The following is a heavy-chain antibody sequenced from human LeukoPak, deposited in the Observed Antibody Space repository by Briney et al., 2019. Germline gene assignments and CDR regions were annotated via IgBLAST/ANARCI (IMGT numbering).Heavy chain of an antibody. J-gene: IGHJ5*01. CDR1: GFTFDDYG. CDR2: INWNGGST. CDR3: AKARYCSGGKCYLLDS. V-gene: IGHV3-20*04. D-gene: IGHD2-15*01. Sequence: GGSLRLSCAASGFTFDDYGMSWVRQAPGEGLEWVSGINWNGGSTGYADSVKGRFTISRDNSKNSLYLQMNSLRTEDTALYYCAKARYCSGGKCYLLDSWSQGTLVTVSS.